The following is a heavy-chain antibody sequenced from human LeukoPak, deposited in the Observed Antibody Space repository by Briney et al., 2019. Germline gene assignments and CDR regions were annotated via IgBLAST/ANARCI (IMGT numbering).Heavy chain of an antibody. CDR3: ARGTRRSWFDP. Sequence: PSVTLSLTCAVYGGSFSGYYWSWIRQPPGKGLEWIGEINHSGSTNYNPSLKSRVTISVDTSKNQFSLKLSSVTAADTAVYYCARGTRRSWFDPWGQGTLVTVSS. CDR2: INHSGST. J-gene: IGHJ5*02. CDR1: GGSFSGYY. V-gene: IGHV4-34*01.